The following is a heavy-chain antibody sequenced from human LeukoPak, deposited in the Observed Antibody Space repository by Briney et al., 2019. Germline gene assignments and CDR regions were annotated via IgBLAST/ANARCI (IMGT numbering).Heavy chain of an antibody. J-gene: IGHJ4*02. CDR2: IYGGGST. CDR3: ARLPRYCSSTSCFSVDY. D-gene: IGHD2-2*01. V-gene: IGHV3-66*02. CDR1: GFTVSSNH. Sequence: PGGSLRLSCAASGFTVSSNHMSWVRQAPGKGLEWVSVIYGGGSTYYADSVKGRFTTSRDNSKNTLYLQMNSLRAEDTAVYYCARLPRYCSSTSCFSVDYWGQGTLVTVSS.